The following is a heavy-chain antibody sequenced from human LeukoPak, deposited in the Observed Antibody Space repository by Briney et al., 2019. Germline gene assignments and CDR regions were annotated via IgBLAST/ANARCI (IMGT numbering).Heavy chain of an antibody. J-gene: IGHJ4*02. Sequence: GGSLRLSCATSGFTFRSYWMGWARQTPGKELEWVANIKLGGSEKTYVDSVKGRFTISRDDAKDSLYLQMNSLRTEDTAVYYCAKQNYVWGSYHQDYWGQGTLVTVSS. V-gene: IGHV3-7*01. D-gene: IGHD3-16*02. CDR2: IKLGGSEK. CDR3: AKQNYVWGSYHQDY. CDR1: GFTFRSYW.